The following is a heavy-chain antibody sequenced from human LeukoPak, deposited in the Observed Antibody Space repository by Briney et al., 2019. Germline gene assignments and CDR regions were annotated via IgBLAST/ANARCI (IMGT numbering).Heavy chain of an antibody. CDR1: GYTFTSYY. D-gene: IGHD3-22*01. J-gene: IGHJ4*02. CDR3: ARDLASSGYYWD. CDR2: INPSSGKI. Sequence: ASVKVSCKASGYTFTSYYMHWVRQAPGQGLEWMGIINPSSGKINYAQKFQGGVTMTRDTSTSTVYMELSSLRSDDTAVYYCARDLASSGYYWDWGQGTLVTVSS. V-gene: IGHV1-46*01.